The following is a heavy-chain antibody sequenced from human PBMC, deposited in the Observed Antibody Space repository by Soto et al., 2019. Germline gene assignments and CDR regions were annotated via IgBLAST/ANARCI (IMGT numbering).Heavy chain of an antibody. D-gene: IGHD3-3*01. V-gene: IGHV4-59*08. CDR1: GGSISSYY. J-gene: IGHJ6*03. CDR2: IYYSGST. CDR3: ARRSRVWSPLYHYYYMDV. Sequence: SETLSLTCTVSGGSISSYYWSWIRQPPGKGLEWIGYIYYSGSTNYNPSLKSRVTISVDTSKNQFSLKLSSVTAADTAVYYCARRSRVWSPLYHYYYMDVWGKGTTVTVSS.